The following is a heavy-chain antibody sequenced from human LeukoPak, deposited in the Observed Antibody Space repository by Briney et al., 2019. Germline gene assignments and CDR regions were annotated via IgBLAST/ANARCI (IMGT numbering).Heavy chain of an antibody. V-gene: IGHV4-39*01. CDR3: ARRSDSGSDDGEDYFDY. CDR2: MYYDGSS. J-gene: IGHJ4*02. CDR1: GGSNNSGTFY. Sequence: PSETLSLTCTVSGGSNNSGTFYWGWIRQPPGKGLEWIGSMYYDGSSYYNPSLKSRVTTSVDTSKNQFSLKLTSVTAADTAVYFCARRSDSGSDDGEDYFDYWGQGTLVTVSS. D-gene: IGHD1-26*01.